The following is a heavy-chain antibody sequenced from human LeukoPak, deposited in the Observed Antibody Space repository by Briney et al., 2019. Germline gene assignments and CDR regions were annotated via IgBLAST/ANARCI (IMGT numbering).Heavy chain of an antibody. CDR3: AREVWNDVYYYYYMDV. CDR1: GGTISSYS. V-gene: IGHV4-4*07. J-gene: IGHJ6*03. D-gene: IGHD1-1*01. CDR2: IYSSGST. Sequence: PSLTLSLTCAVSGGTISSYSWSWIRQPPGKGLEWIGLIYSSGSTSYNLSLKSRVTTSVDTSKKQFSLRLSSVTAADTAVYYCAREVWNDVYYYYYMDVWGKGTTVTISS.